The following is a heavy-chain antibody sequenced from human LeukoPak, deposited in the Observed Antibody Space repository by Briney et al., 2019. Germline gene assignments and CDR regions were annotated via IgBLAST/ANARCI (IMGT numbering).Heavy chain of an antibody. D-gene: IGHD3-9*01. CDR1: GFSLSDYW. Sequence: PGGSLRLSCVGSGFSLSDYWMHWVRQTPGKGLMWVSRITSDGSTTWYADSVKGRFTVPRDNSKNTLYLQMNSLRAEDTAVYYCAREGYFSRFDYWGQGTLVTVSS. V-gene: IGHV3-74*01. CDR3: AREGYFSRFDY. CDR2: ITSDGSTT. J-gene: IGHJ4*02.